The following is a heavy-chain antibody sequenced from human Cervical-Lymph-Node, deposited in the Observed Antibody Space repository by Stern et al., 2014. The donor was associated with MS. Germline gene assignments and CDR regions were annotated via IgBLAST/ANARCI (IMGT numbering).Heavy chain of an antibody. CDR3: AREGDSSSFDY. CDR1: GFTFSSYD. V-gene: IGHV3-13*01. D-gene: IGHD6-13*01. Sequence: EVQLVESGGGLVQPGGSLRLSCAASGFTFSSYDMHWVRQATGKGLEWVSAIGTAGETYYPGSVKGRITIALKKAKQSYVLQMNSLRAGDTAVYYCAREGDSSSFDYWGQGTLVTVSS. CDR2: IGTAGET. J-gene: IGHJ4*02.